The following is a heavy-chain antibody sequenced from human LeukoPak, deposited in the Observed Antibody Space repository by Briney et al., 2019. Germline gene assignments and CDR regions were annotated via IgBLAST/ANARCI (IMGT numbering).Heavy chain of an antibody. CDR2: IYYSGST. D-gene: IGHD1-14*01. J-gene: IGHJ3*02. V-gene: IGHV4-59*01. CDR3: ARDNPPEAFDI. CDR1: GGSISSYY. Sequence: PSETLSLTCTVSGGSISSYYWSWIRQPPGKGLEWIGYIYYSGSTNYNPSLKSRVTISVDTSKNQFSLKLRSVTAADTAVYYCARDNPPEAFDIWGQGTRVTVSS.